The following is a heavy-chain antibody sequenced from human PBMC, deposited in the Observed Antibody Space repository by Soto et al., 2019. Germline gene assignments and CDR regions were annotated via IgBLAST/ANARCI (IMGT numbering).Heavy chain of an antibody. D-gene: IGHD5-18*01. CDR1: GFTFSSYD. J-gene: IGHJ6*02. Sequence: GGSLRLSCAASGFTFSSYDMHWVRQATGKGLEWVSAIGTAGDTYYPGSVKGRFTISRENAKNSLYLQMNSLRAEDTAVYYCARSSTSGYSYGYPPHYYYYYGMDVWGQGTTVIVSS. V-gene: IGHV3-13*01. CDR3: ARSSTSGYSYGYPPHYYYYYGMDV. CDR2: IGTAGDT.